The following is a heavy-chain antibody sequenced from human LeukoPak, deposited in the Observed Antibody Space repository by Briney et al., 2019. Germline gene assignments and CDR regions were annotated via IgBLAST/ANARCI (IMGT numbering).Heavy chain of an antibody. V-gene: IGHV1-24*01. D-gene: IGHD2-15*01. J-gene: IGHJ2*01. CDR3: ATRASVRCSGGSCYSEYWYFDL. CDR2: FDPENGET. CDR1: GYNLPELS. Sequence: ASVKGSCKVSGYNLPELSMHWVRPAPGKGLEWIGGFDPENGETIYAQRFQGRVTMTEDTSTDTAYMELSSLRSEDTAVYYCATRASVRCSGGSCYSEYWYFDLWGRGTLVTVSS.